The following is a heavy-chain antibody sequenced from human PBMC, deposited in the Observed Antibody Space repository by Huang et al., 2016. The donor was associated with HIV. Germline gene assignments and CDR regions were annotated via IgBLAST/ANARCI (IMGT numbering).Heavy chain of an antibody. D-gene: IGHD5-18*01. CDR2: IYPGDSDT. Sequence: EVQLVQSGAEVKKPGESLKISCKGSGFSFTNYWIGWVGQMPGKGLEWVGIIYPGDSDTTYSPSFEGQVTISADKSSNTAYLQWSSLKASDSAIYYCARPLLGYSYGYYFDQWGQGTLVTVSS. CDR3: ARPLLGYSYGYYFDQ. CDR1: GFSFTNYW. V-gene: IGHV5-51*03. J-gene: IGHJ4*02.